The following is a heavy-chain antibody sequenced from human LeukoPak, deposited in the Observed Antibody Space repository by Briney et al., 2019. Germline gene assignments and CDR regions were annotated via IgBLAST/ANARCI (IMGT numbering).Heavy chain of an antibody. J-gene: IGHJ5*02. CDR2: ISAYNGNT. Sequence: ASVKVSCKASGYTFTSYGISWVRQAPGQGREWMGWISAYNGNTNYDQKIQGRVNMTTDTHTSTAYMELRSVRSDDTAVYYCARVAAGVNNWFDPWGQGTLVTVSS. CDR1: GYTFTSYG. D-gene: IGHD6-13*01. CDR3: ARVAAGVNNWFDP. V-gene: IGHV1-18*01.